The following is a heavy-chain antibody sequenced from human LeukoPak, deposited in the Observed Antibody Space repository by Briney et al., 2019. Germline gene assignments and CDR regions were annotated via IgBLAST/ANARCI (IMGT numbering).Heavy chain of an antibody. D-gene: IGHD6-13*01. J-gene: IGHJ5*02. CDR1: GGSFSGYY. V-gene: IGHV4-34*01. CDR2: INHSGST. CDR3: ARGPKLGYNWFDL. Sequence: SETLSLTCAVYGGSFSGYYWSWIRQPPGKGLEWIGEINHSGSTNYNPSLKSRVTISVDTSKNQFSLKLSSVTAADTAVYYCARGPKLGYNWFDLWGQGTLVTVSS.